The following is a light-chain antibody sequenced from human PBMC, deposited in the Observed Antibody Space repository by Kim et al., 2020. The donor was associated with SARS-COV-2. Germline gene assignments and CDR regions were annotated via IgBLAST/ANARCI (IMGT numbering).Light chain of an antibody. CDR1: QSVSTW. V-gene: IGKV1-5*03. CDR3: QQYNTYPWT. CDR2: KAS. J-gene: IGKJ1*01. Sequence: ASVGDRVTITCRASQSVSTWLAWYQQNPGKAPKLLIYKASSLESGVPSRFSGSGSGTEFTLTISSLQPDDFATYYCQQYNTYPWTFGQGTKVDIK.